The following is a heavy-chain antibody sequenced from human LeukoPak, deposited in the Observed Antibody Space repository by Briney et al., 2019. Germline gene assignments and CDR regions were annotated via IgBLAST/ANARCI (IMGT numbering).Heavy chain of an antibody. J-gene: IGHJ4*02. D-gene: IGHD3-10*01. CDR2: ISGGGGTT. CDR1: GFTFTSYA. Sequence: PGGSLRLSCAASGFTFTSYAMSWVRQAPGKGLEWVSAISGGGGTTYFADSVKGRFTISRDNSNNTLYLQMNSLRVEDTAVYYCAKEPHYYGSGSYLDHWGQGILVTVSS. V-gene: IGHV3-23*01. CDR3: AKEPHYYGSGSYLDH.